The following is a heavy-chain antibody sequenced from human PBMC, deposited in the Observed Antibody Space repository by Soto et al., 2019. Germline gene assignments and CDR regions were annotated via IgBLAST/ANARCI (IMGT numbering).Heavy chain of an antibody. J-gene: IGHJ4*02. CDR1: GFTFSNYG. D-gene: IGHD3-10*01. CDR2: IWYDGSNK. V-gene: IGHV3-33*01. Sequence: QVQLVESGGGVVQPGRSLSLSCAASGFTFSNYGMHWVRQAPGKALEWVAVIWYDGSNKYYADSVKGRFTISRDNSKNTLYLQMNSLRAEDTAVYYCARDNGPLIMVRGVIPIGDYFDYWGQGTLVTVSS. CDR3: ARDNGPLIMVRGVIPIGDYFDY.